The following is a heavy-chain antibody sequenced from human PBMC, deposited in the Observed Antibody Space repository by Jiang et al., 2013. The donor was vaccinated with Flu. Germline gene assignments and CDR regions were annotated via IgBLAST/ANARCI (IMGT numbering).Heavy chain of an antibody. CDR3: AKKEWLVKGPGFQH. V-gene: IGHV3-30*02. D-gene: IGHD6-19*01. J-gene: IGHJ1*01. Sequence: DSVKGRFTISRDNSKNTLYLQMNSLRVEDTAVYYCAKKEWLVKGPGFQHWGQGTLVTVSS.